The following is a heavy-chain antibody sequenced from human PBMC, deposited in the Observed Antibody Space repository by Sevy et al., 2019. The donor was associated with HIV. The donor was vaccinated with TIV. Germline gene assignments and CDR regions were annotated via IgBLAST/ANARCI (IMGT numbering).Heavy chain of an antibody. CDR3: ARQDIIVSSSPRSKTLHY. Sequence: SETLSLICTVSGGSISGSNYYWGWIRQPPGEGLEWIGSIDFSGSAYNNPSLNSRVTISVDTSKNQFSLWLSSVTAAATAVYYCARQDIIVSSSPRSKTLHYWGQGTSVTVFS. D-gene: IGHD2-2*01. CDR2: IDFSGSA. V-gene: IGHV4-39*01. CDR1: GGSISGSNYY. J-gene: IGHJ4*02.